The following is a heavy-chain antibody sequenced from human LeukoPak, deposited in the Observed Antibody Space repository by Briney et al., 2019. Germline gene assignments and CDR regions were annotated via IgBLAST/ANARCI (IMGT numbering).Heavy chain of an antibody. CDR1: GFSFSDYW. D-gene: IGHD3-9*01. CDR3: AKDLNYDILTGYSPFDY. V-gene: IGHV3-7*03. CDR2: MKQDGREK. J-gene: IGHJ4*02. Sequence: PGGSLRLSCAASGFSFSDYWMTWVRQAPGKGLEWVANMKQDGREKWYVDSVKGRFTISRDNAKNSLYLQMNSLRAEDTALYYCAKDLNYDILTGYSPFDYWGQGTLVTVSS.